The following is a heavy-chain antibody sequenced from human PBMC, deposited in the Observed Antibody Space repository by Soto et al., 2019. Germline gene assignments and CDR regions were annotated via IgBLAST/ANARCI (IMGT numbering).Heavy chain of an antibody. D-gene: IGHD1-1*01. Sequence: PSETLSLTCTVSGASISGFYWSWIRKSAGKGLEWIGRIYATGTTDYNPSLKSRVMMSVDTSKKQFSLKLRSVTAADTAVYYCVRDGTKTLRDWFDPWGQGISVTISS. J-gene: IGHJ5*02. CDR1: GASISGFY. CDR3: VRDGTKTLRDWFDP. V-gene: IGHV4-4*07. CDR2: IYATGTT.